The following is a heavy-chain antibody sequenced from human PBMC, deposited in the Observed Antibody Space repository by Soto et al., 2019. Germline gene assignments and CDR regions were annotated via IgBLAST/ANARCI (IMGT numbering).Heavy chain of an antibody. D-gene: IGHD2-2*01. V-gene: IGHV4-59*01. CDR3: ASHLGYCSSATCPLLYYYLDV. J-gene: IGHJ6*03. Sequence: QVQLQESGPGLVKPSETLSLTCTVSGGSISSYFWSWIRQPPGKGLEWIGSFYYSGSTNYNPSLKSPVTTSVDTSKNQFSLKLNSVTAADTAMYYCASHLGYCSSATCPLLYYYLDVWGKGTAVTVSS. CDR1: GGSISSYF. CDR2: FYYSGST.